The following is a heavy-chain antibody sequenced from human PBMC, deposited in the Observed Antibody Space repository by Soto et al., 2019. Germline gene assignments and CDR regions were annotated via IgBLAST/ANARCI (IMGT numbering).Heavy chain of an antibody. CDR1: GFSLSTSGVG. J-gene: IGHJ4*02. CDR3: ARTPYYYGSGSSNDFDY. CDR2: IYWDDDK. D-gene: IGHD3-10*01. V-gene: IGHV2-5*02. Sequence: GSGPTLVNPTQTLTLTCTFSGFSLSTSGVGVGWIRQPPGKALEWLALIYWDDDKRYSPSLKSRLTITKDTSKNQVVLTMTNMDPVDTATYYCARTPYYYGSGSSNDFDYWGQGTLVTVSS.